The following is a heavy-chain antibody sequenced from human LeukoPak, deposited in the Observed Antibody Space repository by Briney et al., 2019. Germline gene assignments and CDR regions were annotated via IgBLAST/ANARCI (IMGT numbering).Heavy chain of an antibody. D-gene: IGHD3-16*01. J-gene: IGHJ6*02. V-gene: IGHV4-30-4*01. CDR2: IYYSGST. CDR3: ARFYYYYYGMDV. CDR1: GGSISSSSYY. Sequence: PSETLSLTCTVSGGSISSSSYYWSWIRQPPGKGLEWIGYIYYSGSTYYNPSLKSRVTISVDTSKNQFSLKLSSVTAADTAVYYCARFYYYYYGMDVWGQGTTVTVSS.